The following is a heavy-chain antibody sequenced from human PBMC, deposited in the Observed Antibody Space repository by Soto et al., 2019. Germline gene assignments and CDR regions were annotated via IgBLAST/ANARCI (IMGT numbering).Heavy chain of an antibody. Sequence: QVHLQESGPGLVKPSETLSLTCTVSGGSISGYYWSWFRQPPGKGLEWIAYIHYSGNTKYNPSLKSRVSISKDTSKNQFSLKLSSVTAAATAVYYCARTTQGGNMDVWGQGATVTVSS. CDR2: IHYSGNT. J-gene: IGHJ6*02. CDR3: ARTTQGGNMDV. D-gene: IGHD1-26*01. V-gene: IGHV4-59*01. CDR1: GGSISGYY.